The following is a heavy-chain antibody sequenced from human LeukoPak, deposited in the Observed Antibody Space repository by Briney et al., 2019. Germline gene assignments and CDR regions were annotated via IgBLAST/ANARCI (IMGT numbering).Heavy chain of an antibody. CDR2: ISPDGSTT. CDR1: GFTFSSHW. D-gene: IGHD3-10*01. Sequence: GGSLRLSCAASGFTFSSHWMHWVRQAPGKGLVWASVISPDGSTTNYAEPVKGRFTISRDNAKNTLYLQMNSLRAEDTAVYYCARLEYYYVSGNYYKLFDYWGQGTLVTVCS. CDR3: ARLEYYYVSGNYYKLFDY. J-gene: IGHJ4*02. V-gene: IGHV3-74*01.